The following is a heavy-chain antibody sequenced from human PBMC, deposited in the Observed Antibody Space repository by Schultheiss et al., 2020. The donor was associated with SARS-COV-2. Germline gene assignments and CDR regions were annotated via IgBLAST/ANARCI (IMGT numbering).Heavy chain of an antibody. CDR3: ARGLGEAARGNYYYGMDV. D-gene: IGHD1-26*01. CDR2: ISSSGSTI. J-gene: IGHJ6*02. V-gene: IGHV3-48*03. Sequence: GGSLRLSCAASGFTFSSYEMNWVRQAPGKGLEWVLYISSSGSTIYYADSVKGRFTISRDNAKNSLYLQMNSLRAEDTAVYYCARGLGEAARGNYYYGMDVWGQGTTVTVSS. CDR1: GFTFSSYE.